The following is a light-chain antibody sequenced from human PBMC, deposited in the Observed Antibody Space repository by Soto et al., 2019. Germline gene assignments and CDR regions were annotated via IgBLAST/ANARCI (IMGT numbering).Light chain of an antibody. J-gene: IGKJ1*01. CDR1: ESVVSN. V-gene: IGKV3-15*01. CDR2: GAS. Sequence: EIVLTQSPGTLSLSPGERATLSCRATESVVSNYLAWYQQKPGQAPRLLIYGASTRATGIPARFSGSGSGTQFTLTISSLQSEDFAVYYCQHYNNWPPWTFGQGTKVDIK. CDR3: QHYNNWPPWT.